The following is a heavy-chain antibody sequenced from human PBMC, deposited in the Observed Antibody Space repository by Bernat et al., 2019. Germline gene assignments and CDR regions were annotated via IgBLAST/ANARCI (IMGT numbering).Heavy chain of an antibody. J-gene: IGHJ6*02. Sequence: QVQLVQSGAEVKKPGASVKVSCKASGYTFTGYYMHWVRQAPGQGLEWMGWINPNSGGTNYAQKFQGWVTMTRDTSISTAYMELGRLRSDDTAVYYCARDYISSVTTSDYYYGMDVWGQGTTVTVSS. CDR2: INPNSGGT. D-gene: IGHD4-17*01. CDR1: GYTFTGYY. V-gene: IGHV1-2*04. CDR3: ARDYISSVTTSDYYYGMDV.